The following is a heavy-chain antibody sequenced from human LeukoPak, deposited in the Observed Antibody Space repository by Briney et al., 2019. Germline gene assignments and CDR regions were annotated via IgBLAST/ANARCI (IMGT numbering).Heavy chain of an antibody. CDR2: ISSISGEI. V-gene: IGHV3-48*02. D-gene: IGHD3-10*02. CDR1: GFTFSYYS. CDR3: ARNQGHYYVDAFDI. Sequence: GSLRLSCVASGFTFSYYSMNWVRQAPGRGLGWGSYISSISGEIWYADSVKGRFTISRDDAKNSLYLQMNSLRDEDTAVYYCARNQGHYYVDAFDIWGQGTMLTVSS. J-gene: IGHJ3*02.